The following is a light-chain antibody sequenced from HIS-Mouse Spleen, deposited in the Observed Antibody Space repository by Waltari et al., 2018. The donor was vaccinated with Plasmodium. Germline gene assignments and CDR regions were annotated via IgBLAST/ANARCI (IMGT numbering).Light chain of an antibody. V-gene: IGKV1-39*01. CDR3: QQNYNTWT. CDR2: AAS. CDR1: QSISSY. Sequence: DIQMTQSPSSLSASVGDRVTITCRASQSISSYLNWYQQKPGKAPKLLIYAASSLQSGVPSRFSGSGSGTDFTLTISILQPEDFATYYCQQNYNTWTFGQGTKVEIK. J-gene: IGKJ1*01.